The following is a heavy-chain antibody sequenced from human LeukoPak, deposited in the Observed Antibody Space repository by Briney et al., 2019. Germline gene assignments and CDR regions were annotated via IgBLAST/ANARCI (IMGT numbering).Heavy chain of an antibody. D-gene: IGHD3-9*01. Sequence: QPGGSLRLSCAASGFTVSSNYMSWVRQAPGKGLEWVSFTYSGGSTYYADSVKGRLTISRDNSKNTLNLQMNSLRADDTAVYYCARVGYDILTGVGALYIWGQGTMVTVSS. CDR1: GFTVSSNY. CDR2: TYSGGST. J-gene: IGHJ3*02. V-gene: IGHV3-53*01. CDR3: ARVGYDILTGVGALYI.